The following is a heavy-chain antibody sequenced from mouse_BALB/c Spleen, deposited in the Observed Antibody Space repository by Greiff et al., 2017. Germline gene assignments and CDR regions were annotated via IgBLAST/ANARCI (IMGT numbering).Heavy chain of an antibody. V-gene: IGHV5-6-4*01. Sequence: EVQLVESGGGLVKPGGSLKLSCAASGFTFSSYTMSWVRQTPEKRLEWVATISSGGSYTYYPDSVKGRFTISRDNAKNTLYLQMSSLKSEDTAMYYCTRDEGALYWGQGTTLTVSS. CDR3: TRDEGALY. D-gene: IGHD3-1*01. CDR1: GFTFSSYT. J-gene: IGHJ2*01. CDR2: ISSGGSYT.